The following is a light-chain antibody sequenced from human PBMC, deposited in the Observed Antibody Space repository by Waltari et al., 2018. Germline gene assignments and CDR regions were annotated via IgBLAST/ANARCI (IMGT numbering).Light chain of an antibody. Sequence: QSALTQPRSVSGSPGQSVTISCTGTSRDLGDYTYVSWYQHYPDKAPKLIIYNINKRPSGVPDRFSGSKSGNTASLTISGLRAEDEADYYCCSYVGSNIYWVFGGGTKLTVL. V-gene: IGLV2-11*01. J-gene: IGLJ3*02. CDR1: SRDLGDYTY. CDR2: NIN. CDR3: CSYVGSNIYWV.